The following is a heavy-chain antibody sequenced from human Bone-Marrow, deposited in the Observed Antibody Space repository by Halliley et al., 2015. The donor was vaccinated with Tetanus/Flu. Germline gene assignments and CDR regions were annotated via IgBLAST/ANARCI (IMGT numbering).Heavy chain of an antibody. D-gene: IGHD1-1*01. J-gene: IGHJ4*02. V-gene: IGHV3-33*01. CDR2: CDVGCIK. Sequence: CDVGCIKSFADSVKGRFTISRDYSKNTLYLQMNSLRAEDSAVYYCAREAGAQLYYFYFWGQGPPVTVSS. CDR3: AREAGAQLYYFYF.